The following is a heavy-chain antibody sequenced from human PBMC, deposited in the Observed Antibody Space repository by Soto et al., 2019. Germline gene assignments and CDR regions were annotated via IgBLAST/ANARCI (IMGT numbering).Heavy chain of an antibody. CDR3: AKRGSGSDYID. Sequence: EVQLLESGGGVVQPGGSLRLSCAASGFTFSNYAMSWVRQAPGKGLEWVSVISGSGGSTYYADSVKGRFTISRDNSKNTLYLQMNGLRAEDTAVYYCAKRGSGSDYIDWGQGTLVTVSS. CDR1: GFTFSNYA. J-gene: IGHJ4*02. CDR2: ISGSGGST. D-gene: IGHD1-26*01. V-gene: IGHV3-23*01.